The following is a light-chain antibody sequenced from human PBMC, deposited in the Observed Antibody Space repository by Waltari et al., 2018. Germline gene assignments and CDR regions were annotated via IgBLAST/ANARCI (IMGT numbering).Light chain of an antibody. CDR2: YAS. CDR1: QSVGSS. Sequence: EVVLTQSPDFQSVTPKEKVTNTCRASQSVGSSLHGYQQNPDQSPKLLIKYASQSFSGVPSRFSGSGSGTDFTLTINSLEAEDAATYYCHQSRSLPETFGQGTKLEIK. V-gene: IGKV6-21*01. CDR3: HQSRSLPET. J-gene: IGKJ2*01.